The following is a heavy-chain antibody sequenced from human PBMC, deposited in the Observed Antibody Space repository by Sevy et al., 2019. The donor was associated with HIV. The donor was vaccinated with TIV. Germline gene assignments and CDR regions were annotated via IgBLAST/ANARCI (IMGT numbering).Heavy chain of an antibody. Sequence: GGSLRLSCAASGFTFSSYPMHWVRQAPGKGLEWVSFISFDGTDKYYADSVKGRFTITRDNSKNTLFLQMNSLRAEDTAFYYCVRETTMLPRGAFDFWGQGTMVAVSS. CDR2: ISFDGTDK. V-gene: IGHV3-30-3*01. CDR1: GFTFSSYP. CDR3: VRETTMLPRGAFDF. D-gene: IGHD3-10*01. J-gene: IGHJ3*01.